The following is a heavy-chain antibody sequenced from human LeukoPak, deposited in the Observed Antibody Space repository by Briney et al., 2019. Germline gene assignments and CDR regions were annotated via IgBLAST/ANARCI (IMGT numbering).Heavy chain of an antibody. D-gene: IGHD5-24*01. V-gene: IGHV3-7*01. CDR3: ARDASRGFDP. Sequence: GGSLRPSCAPSGFTFSRYWMTWVRQTPEKGLEWVASIKDDGRQKYYVDSVKGRFTVSRDNAKNSAYLQMDSLRAEDTALYYCARDASRGFDPWGQGTLVTVSS. CDR2: IKDDGRQK. CDR1: GFTFSRYW. J-gene: IGHJ5*02.